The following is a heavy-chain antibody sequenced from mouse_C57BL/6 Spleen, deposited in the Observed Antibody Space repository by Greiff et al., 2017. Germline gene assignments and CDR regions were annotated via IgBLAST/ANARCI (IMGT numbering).Heavy chain of an antibody. CDR3: ARSSSSGFDY. CDR1: GYTFTDYY. Sequence: VQLQQSGAELVRPGASVKLSCKASGYTFTDYYINWVKQRPGQGLEWIARIYPGSGNTYYNEKFKGKATLTAEKSSSTAYMQLSSLTSEDSAVYFCARSSSSGFDYWGQGTTLTVSS. CDR2: IYPGSGNT. D-gene: IGHD3-2*02. V-gene: IGHV1-76*01. J-gene: IGHJ2*01.